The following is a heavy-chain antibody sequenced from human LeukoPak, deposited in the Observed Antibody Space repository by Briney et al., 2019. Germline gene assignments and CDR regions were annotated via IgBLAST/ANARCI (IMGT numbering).Heavy chain of an antibody. D-gene: IGHD3-10*01. CDR3: ARDKGFGELAGYMDV. J-gene: IGHJ6*03. V-gene: IGHV3-11*04. CDR1: GFTFGDYY. Sequence: PGGTLRLSRAASGFTFGDYYMSCIRQAPGKGLVGVSYISSSGSTIYYADSVKGRFTISRDNAKNSLYLQMNSLRAEDTAVYYCARDKGFGELAGYMDVWGKGTTVTVSS. CDR2: ISSSGSTI.